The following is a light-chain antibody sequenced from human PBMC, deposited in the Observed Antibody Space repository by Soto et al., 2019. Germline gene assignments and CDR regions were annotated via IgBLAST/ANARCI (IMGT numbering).Light chain of an antibody. CDR1: QSVLYSSNNKNY. Sequence: DIVMTQSPDSLAVSLGERATINCKSSQSVLYSSNNKNYLAWYQQRPGQPPKLLIYWASTRESGVPDRFSGSGSGRDFTLPTISLQAEDVAVYYCQQYESTPPTFGQGTKLEIK. CDR2: WAS. J-gene: IGKJ2*01. CDR3: QQYESTPPT. V-gene: IGKV4-1*01.